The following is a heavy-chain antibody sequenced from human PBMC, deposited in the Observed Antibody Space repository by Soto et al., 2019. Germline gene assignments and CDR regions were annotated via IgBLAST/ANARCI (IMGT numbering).Heavy chain of an antibody. CDR1: GFTVSSNY. CDR2: IYSGGST. D-gene: IGHD6-13*01. J-gene: IGHJ6*03. V-gene: IGHV3-66*01. Sequence: GGSLRLSCAASGFTVSSNYMSWVRQAPGKGLEWVSVIYSGGSTYYADSVKGRFTISRDNSKNTLYLQMNSLRAEDTAVYYCARERRGSWYDYYYDMDVWGKGATVTVSS. CDR3: ARERRGSWYDYYYDMDV.